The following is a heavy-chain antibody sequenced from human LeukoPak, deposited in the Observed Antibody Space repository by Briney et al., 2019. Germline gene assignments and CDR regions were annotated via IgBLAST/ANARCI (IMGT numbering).Heavy chain of an antibody. V-gene: IGHV3-33*01. J-gene: IGHJ3*02. CDR2: IWYDGSNK. CDR3: ARVAAVAGNRGAFDI. CDR1: GFTFSSYG. Sequence: GGSLRRSCAASGFTFSSYGMHWVRQAPGKGLEWVAVIWYDGSNKYYADSVKGRFTISRDNSKNTLYLQMNSLRAEDTAVYYCARVAAVAGNRGAFDIWGQGTMVTVSS. D-gene: IGHD6-19*01.